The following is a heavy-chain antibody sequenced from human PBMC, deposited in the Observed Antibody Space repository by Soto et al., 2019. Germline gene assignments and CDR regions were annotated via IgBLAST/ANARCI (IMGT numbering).Heavy chain of an antibody. CDR1: GGSISSYY. CDR3: ARLEGLATISYYFDF. V-gene: IGHV4-59*08. D-gene: IGHD3-9*01. CDR2: IYYSGSA. J-gene: IGHJ4*02. Sequence: SETLSLTCTVSGGSISSYYCSWIRKPQGKGLEWIGSIYYSGSANYNPSLQTRVTISLDKSRSQFSLKLNSVTAADSAVYFCARLEGLATISYYFDFWGPGALVTVSS.